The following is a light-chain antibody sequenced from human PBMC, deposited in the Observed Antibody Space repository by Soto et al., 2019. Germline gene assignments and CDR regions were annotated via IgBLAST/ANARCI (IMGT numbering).Light chain of an antibody. V-gene: IGKV3-20*01. CDR3: RQYGSSPSYT. CDR1: QSLSSY. J-gene: IGKJ2*01. Sequence: ESVLTQSPGTLSLSPGERATLSCRASQSLSSYLAWYRQKPGQAPRLLIYGASSRATGIPDRFSGSGSGTDFALTISRLGPEDFAVYYCRQYGSSPSYTFGQGTKLEIK. CDR2: GAS.